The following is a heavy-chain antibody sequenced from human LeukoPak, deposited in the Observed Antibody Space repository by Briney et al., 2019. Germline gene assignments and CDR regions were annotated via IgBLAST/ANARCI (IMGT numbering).Heavy chain of an antibody. V-gene: IGHV4-59*07. CDR1: GDSINNYY. J-gene: IGHJ4*02. Sequence: SDTLSLTCTVSGDSINNYYWSWLRKPPGKGLEWLGYIYYSRSTNYNPSLKSRVTISVDTSKNQFSLKLTSVTAADTAVYYCARISQYYDSSGYYSYYFDYWGQGTLVTVSS. CDR2: IYYSRST. CDR3: ARISQYYDSSGYYSYYFDY. D-gene: IGHD3-22*01.